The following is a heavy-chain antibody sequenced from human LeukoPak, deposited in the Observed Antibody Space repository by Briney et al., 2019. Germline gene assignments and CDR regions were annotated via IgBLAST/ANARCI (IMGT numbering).Heavy chain of an antibody. J-gene: IGHJ4*02. CDR1: GFIFSSYE. CDR3: AREDGQTGYYFDY. CDR2: ISKSGSTK. V-gene: IGHV3-48*03. D-gene: IGHD1-14*01. Sequence: GGSLRLSCAASGFIFSSYEMIWFRQAPGKGLEFVSYISKSGSTKYYADSVRGRFTISRDDPKNSLYLQMNSLRAEDTALYFCAREDGQTGYYFDYWRQGILVTVSS.